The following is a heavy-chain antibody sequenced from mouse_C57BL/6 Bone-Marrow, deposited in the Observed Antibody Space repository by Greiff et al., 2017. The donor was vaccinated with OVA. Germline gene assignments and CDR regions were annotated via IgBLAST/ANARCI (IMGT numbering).Heavy chain of an antibody. CDR1: GYTFTSYW. V-gene: IGHV1-50*01. D-gene: IGHD1-1*02. J-gene: IGHJ2*01. Sequence: QDQLQQPGAELVKPGASVKLSCKASGYTFTSYWMQWVKQRPGQGLEWIGEIDPSDSYTNYNQKFKGKATLTVDTSSSTAYMQLSSLTSEDSAVYYCARGGGWGQGTTLTVSS. CDR3: ARGGG. CDR2: IDPSDSYT.